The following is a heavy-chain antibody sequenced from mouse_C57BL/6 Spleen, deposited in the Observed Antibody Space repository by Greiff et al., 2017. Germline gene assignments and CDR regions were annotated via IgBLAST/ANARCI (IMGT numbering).Heavy chain of an antibody. V-gene: IGHV1-26*01. J-gene: IGHJ3*01. CDR2: INPNNGGT. CDR1: GYTFTDYY. CDR3: AQGGFAY. Sequence: VQLQQSGPELVKPGASVKISCKASGYTFTDYYMNWVKQSHGKSLEWIGDINPNNGGTSYNQKFKGKATLTVDKSSSTAYMELRSLTSEDSAVYYCAQGGFAYWGQGTLVTVSA.